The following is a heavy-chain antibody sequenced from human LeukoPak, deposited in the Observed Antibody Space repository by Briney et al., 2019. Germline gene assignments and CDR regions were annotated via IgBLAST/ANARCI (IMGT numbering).Heavy chain of an antibody. V-gene: IGHV4-39*07. D-gene: IGHD5-18*01. J-gene: IGHJ4*02. Sequence: SETLSLTCTVSGGSISSSSYYWGWIRQPPGKGLEWIGSIYYSGSTYYNSSLKSRVTISVDTSKNQFSLKLSSVTAADTAVYYCARGDVDTAMGNWGQGTLVTVSS. CDR1: GGSISSSSYY. CDR2: IYYSGST. CDR3: ARGDVDTAMGN.